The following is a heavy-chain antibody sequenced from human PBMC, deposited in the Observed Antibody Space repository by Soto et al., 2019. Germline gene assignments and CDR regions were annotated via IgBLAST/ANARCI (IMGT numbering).Heavy chain of an antibody. Sequence: EVQLVESGGGLVQPGGSLRLSCAASGFTFSSYSMNWVRQAPGKGLEWVSYISSSSSTIYYADSVKGRFTISRDNAKNSLYLQMNSLRAEDTAVYYCAREGAQLWLPNFDYWGQGTLVTVSS. V-gene: IGHV3-48*01. J-gene: IGHJ4*02. CDR1: GFTFSSYS. CDR3: AREGAQLWLPNFDY. CDR2: ISSSSSTI. D-gene: IGHD5-18*01.